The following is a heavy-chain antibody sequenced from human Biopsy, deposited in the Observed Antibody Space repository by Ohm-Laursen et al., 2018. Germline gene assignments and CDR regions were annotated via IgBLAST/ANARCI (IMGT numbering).Heavy chain of an antibody. D-gene: IGHD4-17*01. CDR2: IDRGGNT. Sequence: TLSLTCVVYGATSSDYYWSWIRQPPGKGLEWLGQIDRGGNTNYNPSLKGRLTISANTSKNQFSLKLTSVTAADTAVYFCGNEIYGRDYWGQGALVTVSS. V-gene: IGHV4-34*08. J-gene: IGHJ4*02. CDR3: GNEIYGRDY. CDR1: GATSSDYY.